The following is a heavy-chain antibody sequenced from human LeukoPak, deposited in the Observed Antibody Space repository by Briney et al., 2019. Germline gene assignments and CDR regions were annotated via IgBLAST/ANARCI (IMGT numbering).Heavy chain of an antibody. CDR1: GYNFTSYW. CDR2: IYPGDSDT. J-gene: IGHJ1*01. Sequence: GESLKISCKGSGYNFTSYWIGWVRQMPGKGLEWMGIIYPGDSDTRYSPSFQGQVTISADKSISTAYLQWSSLKASDTAIYYCAQYYYGSGSYSEYFQHWGQGTLVTVSS. CDR3: AQYYYGSGSYSEYFQH. D-gene: IGHD3-10*01. V-gene: IGHV5-51*01.